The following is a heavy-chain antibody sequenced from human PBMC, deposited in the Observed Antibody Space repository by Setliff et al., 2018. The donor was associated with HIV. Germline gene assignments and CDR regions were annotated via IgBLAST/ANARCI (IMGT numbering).Heavy chain of an antibody. CDR3: ARVPSGAAGLVRAGFYF. D-gene: IGHD6-25*01. CDR1: GYSFTAYG. J-gene: IGHJ4*01. V-gene: IGHV1-18*01. Sequence: ASVKVSCKASGYSFTAYGISWVRQAPGQGFEWMGWIYIDSGHTNFAQKFQDRVTVTTDTSTNTTYMELRGLRSDDTATYYCARVPSGAAGLVRAGFYFWGQGTLVTVS. CDR2: IYIDSGHT.